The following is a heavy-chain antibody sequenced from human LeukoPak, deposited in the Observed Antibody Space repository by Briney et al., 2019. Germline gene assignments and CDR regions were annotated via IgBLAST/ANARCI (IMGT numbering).Heavy chain of an antibody. J-gene: IGHJ6*02. D-gene: IGHD3-3*01. CDR1: GGSISSYY. Sequence: PSETLSLTCTVSGGSISSYYWSWIRQPPGKGLEWIGYIYYSGSTNYNPSLKSRVTISVDTSKNQFSLKLSSVTAADTAVYYCARDRGYYDFWSGHSVPGYERNYYYGMDVWGQGTTVTVSS. CDR3: ARDRGYYDFWSGHSVPGYERNYYYGMDV. CDR2: IYYSGST. V-gene: IGHV4-59*01.